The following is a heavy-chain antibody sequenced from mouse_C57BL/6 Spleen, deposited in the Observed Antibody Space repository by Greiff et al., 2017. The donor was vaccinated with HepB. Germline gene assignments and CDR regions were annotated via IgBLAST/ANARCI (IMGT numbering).Heavy chain of an antibody. V-gene: IGHV2-2*01. CDR1: GFSLTSYG. CDR3: ARILTTVVATDWYFDV. D-gene: IGHD1-1*01. J-gene: IGHJ1*03. CDR2: IWSGGST. Sequence: QVQLKQSGPGLVQPSQSLSIICTVSGFSLTSYGVHWVRQSPGKGLEWLGVIWSGGSTDYNAAFISRLSISKDNSKSQVFFKMHRLQADDTAIYYCARILTTVVATDWYFDVWGTGTTVTVSS.